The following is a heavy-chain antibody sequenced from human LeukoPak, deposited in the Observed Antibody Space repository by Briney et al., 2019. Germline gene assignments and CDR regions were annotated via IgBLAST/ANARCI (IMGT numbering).Heavy chain of an antibody. Sequence: ASVKVSCKASGYTFTSYYMHWVRQAPGQGLEWMGIINPSGGSTSYAQKFQGRVTMTGDTSTSTVYMELSSLRSEDTAVYYCASSRDGYNTIENWGQGTLVTVSS. D-gene: IGHD5-24*01. CDR3: ASSRDGYNTIEN. J-gene: IGHJ4*02. V-gene: IGHV1-46*01. CDR2: INPSGGST. CDR1: GYTFTSYY.